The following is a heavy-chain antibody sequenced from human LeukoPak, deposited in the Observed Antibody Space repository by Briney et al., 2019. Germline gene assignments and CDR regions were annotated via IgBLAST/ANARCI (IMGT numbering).Heavy chain of an antibody. Sequence: GASVKVSCKASGYTFTSYGISWVRQAPGQGLEWMGIINPSGGGTNYTHKFQGRITMTRDTSTSTVYMELSSLRFEDTAVYYCARDQYGYYLSWGQGTVVTVSS. J-gene: IGHJ5*02. CDR2: INPSGGGT. CDR1: GYTFTSYG. CDR3: ARDQYGYYLS. V-gene: IGHV1-46*01. D-gene: IGHD5-24*01.